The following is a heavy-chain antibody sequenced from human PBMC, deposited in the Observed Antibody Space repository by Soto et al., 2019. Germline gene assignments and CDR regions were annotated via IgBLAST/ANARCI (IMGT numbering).Heavy chain of an antibody. D-gene: IGHD4-17*01. J-gene: IGHJ4*02. Sequence: SETLSLTCTVSGGSISSYYWSWIRQPPGKGLEWIGYFYYSGNTNYNPSLNSRVTISVDTSKNQFSLKLNSVTAADTAVYYCARSGYGGTMNVDYWGQGTLVTVSS. V-gene: IGHV4-59*01. CDR3: ARSGYGGTMNVDY. CDR2: FYYSGNT. CDR1: GGSISSYY.